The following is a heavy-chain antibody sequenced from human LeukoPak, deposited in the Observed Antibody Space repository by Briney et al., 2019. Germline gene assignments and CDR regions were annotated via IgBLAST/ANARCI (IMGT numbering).Heavy chain of an antibody. CDR3: AKVYAGDGYKTLDY. Sequence: AGGSLRLSYAASGFTFSSYAMSWVRQAPGKGLEWVSAISGSGGSTYYADSVKGRFTISRDNSKNTLYLQMNSLRAEDTAVYYCAKVYAGDGYKTLDYWGQGTLVTVSS. CDR1: GFTFSSYA. CDR2: ISGSGGST. D-gene: IGHD5-24*01. J-gene: IGHJ4*02. V-gene: IGHV3-23*01.